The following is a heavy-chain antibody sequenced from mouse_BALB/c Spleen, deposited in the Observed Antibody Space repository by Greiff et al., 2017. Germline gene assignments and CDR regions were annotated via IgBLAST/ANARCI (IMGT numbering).Heavy chain of an antibody. D-gene: IGHD3-2*01. Sequence: EVHLVESGAELVKPGASVKLSCTASGFNIKDTYMHWVKQRPEQGLEWIGRIDPANGNTKYDPKFQGKATITADTSSNTAYLQLSSLTSEDTAVYYCASLTARATFAMDYWGQGTSVTVSS. CDR2: IDPANGNT. J-gene: IGHJ4*01. V-gene: IGHV14-3*02. CDR3: ASLTARATFAMDY. CDR1: GFNIKDTY.